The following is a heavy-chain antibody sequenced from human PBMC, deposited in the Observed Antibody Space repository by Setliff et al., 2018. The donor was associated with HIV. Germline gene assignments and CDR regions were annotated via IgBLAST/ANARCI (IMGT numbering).Heavy chain of an antibody. V-gene: IGHV4-4*09. J-gene: IGHJ4*02. Sequence: PSETLSLTCTVSGGSISSYYWSWIRQSPGKGLEWIGYTYTSGSTNYNHNPSLKSRVTISVDTSKNQFSLKLSSVTAADTAVYYCARLDCSSSSGFVDYWGQGTLVTVSS. CDR2: TYTSGST. CDR1: GGSISSYY. CDR3: ARLDCSSSSGFVDY. D-gene: IGHD2-2*01.